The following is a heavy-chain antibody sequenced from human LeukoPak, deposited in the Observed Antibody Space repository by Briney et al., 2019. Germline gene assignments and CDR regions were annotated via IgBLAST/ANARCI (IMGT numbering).Heavy chain of an antibody. CDR3: ARAAMIQLWLLDY. CDR2: IRYDGSNK. D-gene: IGHD5-18*01. J-gene: IGHJ4*02. Sequence: GGSLRLSCAASGFTFNSNGMHWVRQAPGKGLEWVAFIRYDGSNKYYADSVKGRFTISRDNSKNTLYLQMNSLRAEDTAVYYCARAAMIQLWLLDYWGQGTLVTVSS. V-gene: IGHV3-30*02. CDR1: GFTFNSNG.